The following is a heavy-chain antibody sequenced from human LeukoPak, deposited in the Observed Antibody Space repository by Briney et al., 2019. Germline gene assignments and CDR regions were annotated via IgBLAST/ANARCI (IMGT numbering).Heavy chain of an antibody. CDR2: INPNSGGT. J-gene: IGHJ4*02. Sequence: ASVKVPCKASGYTFTGYYMHWVRQAPGQGLEWMGWINPNSGGTNYAQKFQGWVTMTRDTSISTAYMELSRLRSDDTAVYYCARAVRLSSTAMVFGYWGQGTLVTVSS. D-gene: IGHD5-18*01. V-gene: IGHV1-2*04. CDR3: ARAVRLSSTAMVFGY. CDR1: GYTFTGYY.